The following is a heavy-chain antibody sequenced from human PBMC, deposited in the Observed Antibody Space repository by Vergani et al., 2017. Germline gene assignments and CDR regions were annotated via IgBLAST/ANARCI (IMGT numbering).Heavy chain of an antibody. CDR3: AKQYVVSGNYLFDY. V-gene: IGHV3-23*01. CDR1: GFTFSSYA. Sequence: EVQLLESGGNLIQPGGSLRLSCGASGFTFSSYAMTWVRLAPGKGLQWVSAISGSGGNTFYTDSVKGRFTISRDNSKDTLYLQMNSLRVEDTAIYYCAKQYVVSGNYLFDYWGQGTLVTVSS. J-gene: IGHJ4*02. CDR2: ISGSGGNT. D-gene: IGHD3-10*01.